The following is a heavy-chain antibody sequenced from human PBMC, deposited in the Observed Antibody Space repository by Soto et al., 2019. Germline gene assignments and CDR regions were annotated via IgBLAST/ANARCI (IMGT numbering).Heavy chain of an antibody. J-gene: IGHJ1*01. CDR3: AREPLGYCSGGSCPGYFQH. Sequence: QVQLQESGPGLVKPSETLSLTCTVSGGSISSYYWSWIRQPPGKGLEWIGYIYYSGSTNYNPSLKSRVTISVDTSKNPFSLKLSSVTAADTAVYYCAREPLGYCSGGSCPGYFQHWGQGTLVTVSS. CDR1: GGSISSYY. CDR2: IYYSGST. V-gene: IGHV4-59*01. D-gene: IGHD2-15*01.